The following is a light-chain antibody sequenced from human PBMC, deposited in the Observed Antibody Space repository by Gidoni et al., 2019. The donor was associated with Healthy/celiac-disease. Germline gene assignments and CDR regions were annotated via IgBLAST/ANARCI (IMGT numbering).Light chain of an antibody. Sequence: QSVLTHPPSPSGTPGPGVTISFFGSRSNIVSNYVYWYQQLPGTAPKRLIYRNNQRPSGVPDRFSGSKSGTSASLAISGLRSEDEADYYCAAWDDSLSGWVFGGGTKLTVL. J-gene: IGLJ3*02. CDR2: RNN. CDR1: RSNIVSNY. CDR3: AAWDDSLSGWV. V-gene: IGLV1-47*01.